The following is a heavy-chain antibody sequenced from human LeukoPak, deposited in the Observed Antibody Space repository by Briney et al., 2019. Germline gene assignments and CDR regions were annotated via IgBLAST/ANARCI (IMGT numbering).Heavy chain of an antibody. CDR2: INTNTGNP. Sequence: GASVKVSCKASGYSFTSFGMNWVRQAPGQGLEWLGWINTNTGNPTYGQGFTGRFVFSMDTSVSTAYLQISSLKAEDTAVYYCVTRYRGSHYYYMDVWGKGTTVIVSS. CDR3: VTRYRGSHYYYMDV. J-gene: IGHJ6*03. V-gene: IGHV7-4-1*02. D-gene: IGHD1-26*01. CDR1: GYSFTSFG.